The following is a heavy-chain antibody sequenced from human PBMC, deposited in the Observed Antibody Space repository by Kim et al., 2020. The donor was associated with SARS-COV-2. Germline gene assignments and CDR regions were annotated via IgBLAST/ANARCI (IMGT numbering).Heavy chain of an antibody. Sequence: GGSLRLSCAASGFTFSSHAMHWVRQAPGKGLEWVSSITDSGAGTFYADSVKGRFTLTRDNSKNILYLQINSLRGDDTAVYYCAKGAYSSTWRDWFDPWGQGTLVTVSS. CDR1: GFTFSSHA. CDR2: ITDSGAGT. D-gene: IGHD6-13*01. CDR3: AKGAYSSTWRDWFDP. V-gene: IGHV3-23*01. J-gene: IGHJ5*02.